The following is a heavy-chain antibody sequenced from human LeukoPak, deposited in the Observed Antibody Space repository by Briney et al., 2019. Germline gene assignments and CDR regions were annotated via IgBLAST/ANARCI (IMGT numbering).Heavy chain of an antibody. CDR1: GFTFSSYA. CDR3: ARGLDWLFDQ. D-gene: IGHD3-9*01. J-gene: IGHJ4*02. CDR2: TSGSGDET. Sequence: GGSLRLSCAASGFTFSSYAMSWVRQAPGKGLEWVSGTSGSGDETHHSDSVKGRFTISRDNAKNSLYLQMNSLRDEDTAVYYCARGLDWLFDQLGQGTLVTVSS. V-gene: IGHV3-23*01.